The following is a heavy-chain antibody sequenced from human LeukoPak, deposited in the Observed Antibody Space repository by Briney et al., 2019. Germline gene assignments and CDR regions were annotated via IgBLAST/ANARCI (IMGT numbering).Heavy chain of an antibody. CDR1: GFTFSTCG. J-gene: IGHJ3*02. V-gene: IGHV3-33*01. CDR3: TRYPGEWTSDAFDI. D-gene: IGHD3-3*01. CDR2: IWYDGSNK. Sequence: GGSLRLFCAASGFTFSTCGMHWVRQAPGKGLEWVAVIWYDGSNKYYADSVKGRFTISRDNSKNTLYLQMNSLRAEDTAVYYCTRYPGEWTSDAFDIWGQGTMVTVSS.